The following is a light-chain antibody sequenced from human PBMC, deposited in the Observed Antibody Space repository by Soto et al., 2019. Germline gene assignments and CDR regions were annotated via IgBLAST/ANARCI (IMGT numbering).Light chain of an antibody. V-gene: IGLV1-40*01. CDR1: SSNIGAGSD. CDR2: FNT. CDR3: QSFDSSRSVWM. Sequence: QSVLTQPPSVSGAPGQRVTISCAGSSSNIGAGSDVHWYQQVPGTAPKLLIYFNTNRPSGVPDRFSGSKSGTSASLAIAGLQAEDEADYYCQSFDSSRSVWMFGGGTKVTVL. J-gene: IGLJ3*02.